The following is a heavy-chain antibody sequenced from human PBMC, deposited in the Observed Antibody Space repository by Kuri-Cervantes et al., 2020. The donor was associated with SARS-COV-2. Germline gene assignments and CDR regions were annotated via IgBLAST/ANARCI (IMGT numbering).Heavy chain of an antibody. Sequence: ASVKVSCKASGYTFTSYYMHWVRQAPGQGLEWMGIINPSGGSTSYPQKFQGRVTMTRDTSTSTVCMEPSSLRSEDTAVYYCATGTTGTPTGYWGQGTLVTVSS. J-gene: IGHJ4*02. D-gene: IGHD1-1*01. CDR2: INPSGGST. CDR1: GYTFTSYY. CDR3: ATGTTGTPTGY. V-gene: IGHV1-46*01.